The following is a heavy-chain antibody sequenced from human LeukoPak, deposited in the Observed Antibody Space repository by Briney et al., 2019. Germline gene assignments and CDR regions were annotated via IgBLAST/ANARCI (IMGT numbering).Heavy chain of an antibody. CDR1: GFTFSSYS. V-gene: IGHV3-21*01. Sequence: GGSLRLSCAASGFTFSSYSMNGVRQAPGKGLEWGSSISSSCSYICYADSVKGRFPISRDNAKNSPYLQMNSLRAEDTAVYYCASEWALLADYWGQGTLVTVSS. CDR2: ISSSCSYI. D-gene: IGHD1-26*01. CDR3: ASEWALLADY. J-gene: IGHJ4*02.